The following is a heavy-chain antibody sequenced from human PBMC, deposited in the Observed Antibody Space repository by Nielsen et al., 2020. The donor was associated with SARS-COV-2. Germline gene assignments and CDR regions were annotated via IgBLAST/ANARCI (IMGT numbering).Heavy chain of an antibody. CDR1: GYTFTSYG. V-gene: IGHV1-18*04. D-gene: IGHD3-22*01. J-gene: IGHJ4*02. CDR2: ISAYNGNT. Sequence: ASVKVSCKASGYTFTSYGISWVRQAPGQGLEWMGWISAYNGNTNYAQKLQGRVTMTTDTSTSTAYMELRSLRSDDTAVYYCARDYLTYYYDSSGPHHYWGQGTLVTVSS. CDR3: ARDYLTYYYDSSGPHHY.